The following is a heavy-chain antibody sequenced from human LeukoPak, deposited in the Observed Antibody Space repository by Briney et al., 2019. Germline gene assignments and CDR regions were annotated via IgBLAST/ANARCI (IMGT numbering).Heavy chain of an antibody. CDR1: GFTFSSYD. J-gene: IGHJ2*01. V-gene: IGHV3-13*05. Sequence: QPGRSLRLSCAASGFTFSSYDMHWVRQATGKGLEWVSAIGTAGDPYYPGSVKGRFTISRENVKNSLYLQMNSLRAGDTAVYYCARATTVTRDWYFDLWGRGTLVTVSS. CDR2: IGTAGDP. CDR3: ARATTVTRDWYFDL. D-gene: IGHD4-17*01.